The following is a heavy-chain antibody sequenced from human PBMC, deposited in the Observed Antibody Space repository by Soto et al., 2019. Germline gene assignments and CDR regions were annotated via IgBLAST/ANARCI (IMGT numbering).Heavy chain of an antibody. CDR3: ATYYGSGNGDYYYGMDV. CDR1: GGTFSSYT. CDR2: IIPILGIA. Sequence: ASVKVSCKASGGTFSSYTISWVRQAPGQGLEWMGRIIPILGIANYAQKFQGRVTITADKSTSTAYMELSSLRSEDTAVYYCATYYGSGNGDYYYGMDVWGQGATVTVS. J-gene: IGHJ6*02. D-gene: IGHD3-10*01. V-gene: IGHV1-69*02.